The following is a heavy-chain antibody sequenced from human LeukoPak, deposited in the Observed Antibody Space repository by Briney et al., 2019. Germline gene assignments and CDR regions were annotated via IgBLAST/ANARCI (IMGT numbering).Heavy chain of an antibody. D-gene: IGHD5-24*01. CDR3: ARGGQGDGYSADEAFDI. V-gene: IGHV6-1*01. J-gene: IGHJ3*02. CDR2: TYYRSKWYN. Sequence: SGPGLVKPSQTLSLTCAISGDSVFSNSSWNWIRQSPSRGLEWLGRTYYRSKWYNDYVVSVKSRININPDTSKNQFSLQLSSVTPEDTAVYYCARGGQGDGYSADEAFDIWGQGTMVTVS. CDR1: GDSVFSNSS.